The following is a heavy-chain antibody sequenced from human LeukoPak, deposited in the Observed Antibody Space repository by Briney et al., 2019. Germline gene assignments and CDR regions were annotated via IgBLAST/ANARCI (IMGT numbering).Heavy chain of an antibody. CDR2: ISGSGGGT. D-gene: IGHD2-2*01. CDR1: GFTFSTYA. Sequence: GGSLRLSCAASGFTFSTYAMSWVRQAPGKGLEWVSTISGSGGGTYFADSVKGRFTISRDNAKNSVYLQMNSLRAEDTAVYYCTRDLAEFYQPWGQGTLVIVSS. J-gene: IGHJ5*02. V-gene: IGHV3-23*01. CDR3: TRDLAEFYQP.